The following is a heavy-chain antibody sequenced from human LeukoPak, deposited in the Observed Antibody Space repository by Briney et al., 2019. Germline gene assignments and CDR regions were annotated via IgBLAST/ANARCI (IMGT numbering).Heavy chain of an antibody. V-gene: IGHV4-59*08. J-gene: IGHJ5*02. CDR1: GGSISTYY. CDR2: IYYSGTT. D-gene: IGHD4-17*01. CDR3: ARLGTHGDYLNP. Sequence: SETLSLTCTVSGGSISTYYWSWIRQPPGKGLEWLGYIYYSGTTNYNPSLKSRVIISLDTFKSQFSLKLNSVTAADTAVYYCARLGTHGDYLNPWGQGTLVTVSS.